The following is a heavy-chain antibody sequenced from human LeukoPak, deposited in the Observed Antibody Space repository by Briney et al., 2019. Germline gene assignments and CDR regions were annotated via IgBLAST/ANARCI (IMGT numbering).Heavy chain of an antibody. J-gene: IGHJ4*02. V-gene: IGHV4-39*01. D-gene: IGHD1-20*01. Sequence: PSETLSLTCTVSGGSISSSSYYWGWIRQPPGKGLEWIGSIYYSGSTYYNPSLKSRVTISVDTSKNQFSLKLSSVTAADTAVYYCARLGNWNGGYWGQGTLVTVSS. CDR2: IYYSGST. CDR3: ARLGNWNGGY. CDR1: GGSISSSSYY.